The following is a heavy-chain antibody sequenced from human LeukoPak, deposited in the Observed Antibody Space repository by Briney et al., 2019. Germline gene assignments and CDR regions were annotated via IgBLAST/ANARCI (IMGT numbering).Heavy chain of an antibody. CDR2: ISSSGSTI. CDR3: ARGRYSSSSRWFDP. J-gene: IGHJ5*02. D-gene: IGHD6-6*01. V-gene: IGHV3-11*01. CDR1: GFTFSDYY. Sequence: LRLSCAASGFTFSDYYMSWIRQAPGKGLEWVSYISSSGSTIYYADSVKGRFTISRDNAKNSLYLQMNSLRAEDTAVYYCARGRYSSSSRWFDPWGQGTLVTVSS.